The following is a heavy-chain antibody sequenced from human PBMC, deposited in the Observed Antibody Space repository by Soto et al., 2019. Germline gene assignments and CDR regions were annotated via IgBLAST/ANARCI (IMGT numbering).Heavy chain of an antibody. CDR1: GYSFSSHA. D-gene: IGHD6-13*01. CDR2: IIPVFGTP. CDR3: ARGGALSTSWYWGDGLDS. J-gene: IGHJ4*02. Sequence: QVQLEQSGSEVKKSGSSVKVSCKASGYSFSSHAITWVRQAPGQGLELMGGIIPVFGTPSYAQKFQGRVTISADKSKNTSYLELRSLRSEDTAVYYCARGGALSTSWYWGDGLDSWGQGTQVTVSS. V-gene: IGHV1-69*06.